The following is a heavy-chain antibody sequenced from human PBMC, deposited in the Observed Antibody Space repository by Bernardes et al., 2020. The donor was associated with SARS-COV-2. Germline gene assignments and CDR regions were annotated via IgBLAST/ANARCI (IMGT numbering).Heavy chain of an antibody. CDR2: INHSGST. J-gene: IGHJ6*02. CDR1: GGSFSGYY. V-gene: IGHV4-34*01. Sequence: SETLSLTCAVYGGSFSGYYWSWFRQPPGKGLEWIGEINHSGSTNYNPSLKSRVTISVDTYKNQFSLKLSSVTAADTAVYYFAKGVPVTTFYHYYGMDGWGQGTTVAGS. CDR3: AKGVPVTTFYHYYGMDG. D-gene: IGHD4-17*01.